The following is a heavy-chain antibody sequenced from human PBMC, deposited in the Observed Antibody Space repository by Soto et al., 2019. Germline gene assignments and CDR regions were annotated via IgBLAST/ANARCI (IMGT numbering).Heavy chain of an antibody. CDR1: GGSISSSSYY. J-gene: IGHJ3*02. CDR3: ARGAPYCSSTSCSDAFDI. D-gene: IGHD2-2*01. V-gene: IGHV4-39*01. Sequence: QLQLQESGPGLVKPSETLSLTCTVSGGSISSSSYYWGWIRQPPGKGLEWIGSIYYSGSTYYNPSLKSRVTISVDTSKNQFSLKLSSVTAADTAVYYCARGAPYCSSTSCSDAFDIWGQGTMVTVSS. CDR2: IYYSGST.